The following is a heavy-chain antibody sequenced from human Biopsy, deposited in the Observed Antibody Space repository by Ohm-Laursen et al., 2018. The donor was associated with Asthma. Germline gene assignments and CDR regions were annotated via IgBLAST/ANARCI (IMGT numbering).Heavy chain of an antibody. Sequence: ASVKVSCKTFGYSFTSDSIHWVRQAPGQGLEWMGGIIPIFGTANYAQKFQCRVTITTDESTSTASMELSSLRSEDTSVYYCARSSHINWGGYFDYWGQGTLVTVSS. D-gene: IGHD7-27*01. CDR3: ARSSHINWGGYFDY. CDR2: IIPIFGTA. V-gene: IGHV1-69*05. CDR1: GYSFTSDS. J-gene: IGHJ4*02.